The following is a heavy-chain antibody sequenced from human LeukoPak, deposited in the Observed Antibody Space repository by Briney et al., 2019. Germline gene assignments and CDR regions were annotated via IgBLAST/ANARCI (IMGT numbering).Heavy chain of an antibody. CDR1: GYTFTSYG. Sequence: ASVKVSCKASGYTFTSYGISWVRQAPGKGLEWMGGFDPEDGETIYAQKFQGRVTMTEDTSTDTAYMELSSLRSEDTAVYYCATWPVVAATDYWGQGTLVTVSS. V-gene: IGHV1-24*01. CDR2: FDPEDGET. CDR3: ATWPVVAATDY. J-gene: IGHJ4*02. D-gene: IGHD2-15*01.